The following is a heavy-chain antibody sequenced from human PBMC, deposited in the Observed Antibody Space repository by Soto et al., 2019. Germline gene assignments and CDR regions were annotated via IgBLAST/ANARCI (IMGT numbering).Heavy chain of an antibody. CDR2: IWYDGSVR. V-gene: IGHV3-33*01. D-gene: IGHD1-26*01. CDR3: ARGGKWELLLRL. Sequence: QVQLVESGGGVVRPGTSLRLSCEGSGFSFSDYGMNWVRQAPGKGLEWVAVIWYDGSVRRYADSVKGRFTISRDISKNTLYLQMNSLRVEHTAVYFCARGGKWELLLRLWGQGTLVTVSS. CDR1: GFSFSDYG. J-gene: IGHJ4*02.